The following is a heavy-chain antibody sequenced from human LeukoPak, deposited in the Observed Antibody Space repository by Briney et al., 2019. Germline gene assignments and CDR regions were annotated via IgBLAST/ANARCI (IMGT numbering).Heavy chain of an antibody. CDR1: GGSISSSSYY. CDR2: IYYSGST. V-gene: IGHV4-39*07. D-gene: IGHD5-24*01. Sequence: KPSETLSLTCAVSGGSISSSSYYWGWIRQPPGKGLEWIGSIYYSGSTYYSPSLKSRVTISVDTSKNQFSLKLSSVTAADTAVYYCARWRGGYNLGYFDYWGQGTLVTVSS. J-gene: IGHJ4*02. CDR3: ARWRGGYNLGYFDY.